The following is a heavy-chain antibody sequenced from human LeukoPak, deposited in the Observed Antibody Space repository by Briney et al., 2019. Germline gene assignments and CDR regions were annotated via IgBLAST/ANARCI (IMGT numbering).Heavy chain of an antibody. CDR2: ISGSGGST. CDR3: TKDLGRRRFFALDY. CDR1: GFTFSSYA. D-gene: IGHD3-3*01. V-gene: IGHV3-23*01. J-gene: IGHJ4*02. Sequence: GGSLRLSCAASGFTFSSYAMSWVRQAPGKGLEWVSAISGSGGSTYYADSVKGRFTISRDNSKNTLYLQMNSLRAEDTAVYYCTKDLGRRRFFALDYWGQGTLVTVAS.